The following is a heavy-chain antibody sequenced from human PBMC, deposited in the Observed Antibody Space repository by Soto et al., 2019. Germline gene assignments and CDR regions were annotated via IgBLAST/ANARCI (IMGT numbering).Heavy chain of an antibody. V-gene: IGHV1-69*01. Sequence: LVQSGAEVKKPGSAVKVSCXASGGTFSSYAISXXXXXXXXXXXXXGGIIPIFGTANYAQKFQGRVTITAAESTTTAYMELSSLRSEDTAVYYCARSFSSSGWRQWGMDVWGQGTTVTVSS. J-gene: IGHJ6*01. CDR1: GGTFSSYA. CDR3: ARSFSSSGWRQWGMDV. D-gene: IGHD6-19*01. CDR2: IIPIFGTA.